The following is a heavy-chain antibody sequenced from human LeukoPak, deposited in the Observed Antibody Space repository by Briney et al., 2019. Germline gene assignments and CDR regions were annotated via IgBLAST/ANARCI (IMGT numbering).Heavy chain of an antibody. Sequence: GGSLRLSCAASGFTFSSYSMNWVRQAPGKGLEWVSYISSSGSTIYYADSVKGRFTISRDNAKNSLYMQMNSLRAEDTAVYYCAELGITMIGGVWGKGTTVTISS. CDR2: ISSSGSTI. V-gene: IGHV3-48*04. J-gene: IGHJ6*04. D-gene: IGHD3-10*02. CDR1: GFTFSSYS. CDR3: AELGITMIGGV.